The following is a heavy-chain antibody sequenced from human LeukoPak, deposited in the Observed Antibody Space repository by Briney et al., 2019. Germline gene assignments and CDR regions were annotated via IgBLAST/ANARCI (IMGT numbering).Heavy chain of an antibody. CDR1: GGSISSYY. CDR2: MYYSGRT. D-gene: IGHD3-3*01. J-gene: IGHJ4*02. CDR3: ARGSDYGDY. Sequence: SEALSLTCTVSGGSISSYYWSWIRQPPGKGLEWIGYMYYSGRTNYNPSLKSRVTISINTSKNQFSLRLSSVTAADTAVYYCARGSDYGDYWGQGTLVTVSS. V-gene: IGHV4-59*01.